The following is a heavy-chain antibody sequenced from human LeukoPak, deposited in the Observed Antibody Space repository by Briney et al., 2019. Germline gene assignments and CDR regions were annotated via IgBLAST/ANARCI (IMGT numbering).Heavy chain of an antibody. V-gene: IGHV3-64D*06. CDR3: VKDILSGYYGDY. CDR2: ISSNGGST. Sequence: HAGGSLRLSCVASGFTFNCYAMHWVRQAPGKGLEYVSAISSNGGSTYYVDSVKGRFTISRDNSKNTLYLEMSSLRAEDTAVYYCVKDILSGYYGDYWCQGTLVNVSS. D-gene: IGHD3-22*01. J-gene: IGHJ4*02. CDR1: GFTFNCYA.